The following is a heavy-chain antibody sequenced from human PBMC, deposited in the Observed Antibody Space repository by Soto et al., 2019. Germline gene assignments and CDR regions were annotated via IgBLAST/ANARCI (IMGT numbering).Heavy chain of an antibody. CDR3: ARRYSSAFDI. Sequence: SETLSLTCTVSGGSTSSYYWSWIRQPPGKGLEWIGYIYYSGSTNYNPSLKSRVTISVDTSKNQFSLKLSSVTAVDTAVYYCARRYSSAFDIWGQGTMVTVSS. V-gene: IGHV4-59*08. CDR2: IYYSGST. J-gene: IGHJ3*02. CDR1: GGSTSSYY. D-gene: IGHD6-13*01.